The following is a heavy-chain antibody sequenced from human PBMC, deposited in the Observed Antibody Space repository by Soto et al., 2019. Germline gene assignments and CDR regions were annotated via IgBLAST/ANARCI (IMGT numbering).Heavy chain of an antibody. CDR1: GFTFSSYA. CDR3: AKAVYDFWSGYSLYFDY. J-gene: IGHJ4*02. D-gene: IGHD3-3*01. Sequence: PGGSLRLSCAASGFTFSSYAMSWVRQAPGKGLEWVSAISGSGGSTYYADSVKGRFTISRDNSKNTLYLQMNSLRAEDTAVYYCAKAVYDFWSGYSLYFDYWGQGTLXTVSS. V-gene: IGHV3-23*01. CDR2: ISGSGGST.